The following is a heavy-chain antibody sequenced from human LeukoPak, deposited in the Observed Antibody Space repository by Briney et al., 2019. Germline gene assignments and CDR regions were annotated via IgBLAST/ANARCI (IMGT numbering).Heavy chain of an antibody. CDR3: AKDIRVVTAIRLGLDY. J-gene: IGHJ4*02. D-gene: IGHD2-21*02. V-gene: IGHV3-30*02. CDR2: IRYDGSNK. CDR1: GFTFDDYA. Sequence: GGSLRLSCAASGFTFDDYAMHWVRQAPGKGLECPAFIRYDGSNKYYADSVKGRFTISRDNSKNTLYLQMNSLRAEDTAVYYCAKDIRVVTAIRLGLDYWGQGTLVTVSS.